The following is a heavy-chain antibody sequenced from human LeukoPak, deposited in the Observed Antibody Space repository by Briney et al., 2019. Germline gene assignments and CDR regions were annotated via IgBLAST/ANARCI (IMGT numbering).Heavy chain of an antibody. V-gene: IGHV3-30*03. D-gene: IGHD2-15*01. CDR1: GFTFSSYG. Sequence: GGSVRLLCAASGFTFSSYGMHWVRQAPGKGLEWVAVTSYDGRKKYYADSVKGRFTISRDNSKNTLYLQMNSLRPEDTAVYYCARGAGWYFFDYWGQGTLVTVSS. J-gene: IGHJ4*02. CDR3: ARGAGWYFFDY. CDR2: TSYDGRKK.